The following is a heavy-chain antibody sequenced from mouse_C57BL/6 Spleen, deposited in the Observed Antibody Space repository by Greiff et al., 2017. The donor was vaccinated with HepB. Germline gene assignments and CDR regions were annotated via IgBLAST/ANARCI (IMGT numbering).Heavy chain of an antibody. CDR2: ISSGSSTI. CDR3: ARPPYYYGSSPYYAMDY. Sequence: EVQVVESGGGLVKPGGSLKLSCAASGFTFSDYGMHWVRQAPEKGLEWVAYISSGSSTIYYADTVKGRFTISRDNAKNTLFLQMTSLRSEDTAMYYCARPPYYYGSSPYYAMDYWGQGTSVTVSS. D-gene: IGHD1-1*01. V-gene: IGHV5-17*01. CDR1: GFTFSDYG. J-gene: IGHJ4*01.